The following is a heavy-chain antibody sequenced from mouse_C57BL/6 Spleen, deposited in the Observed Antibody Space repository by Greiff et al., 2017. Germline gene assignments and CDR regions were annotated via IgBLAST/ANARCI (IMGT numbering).Heavy chain of an antibody. CDR3: GRGIFIDWYFDV. D-gene: IGHD1-1*01. CDR1: GYTFTSYW. CDR2: IDPSDSYT. J-gene: IGHJ1*03. V-gene: IGHV1-69*01. Sequence: VQLQQPGAELVMPGASVKLSCKASGYTFTSYWMHWVKQRPGQGLEWIGEIDPSDSYTNYNQKFKGKSTLTVDKSSSTAYMQLSSLTSEGSAVYYCGRGIFIDWYFDVWGTGTTVTVSS.